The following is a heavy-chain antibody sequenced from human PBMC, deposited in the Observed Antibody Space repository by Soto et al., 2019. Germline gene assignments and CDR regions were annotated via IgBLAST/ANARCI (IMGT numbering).Heavy chain of an antibody. J-gene: IGHJ4*02. V-gene: IGHV3-23*01. CDR3: AKDSGGVIVRENYFDY. CDR1: GFTFSSYA. D-gene: IGHD3-16*02. Sequence: PGGSLRLSCAASGFTFSSYAMSWVRQAPGKGLEWVSAISGRGGSTYYADSVKGRFTISRDNSKNTLYLKMNSLRAEDTAVYYCAKDSGGVIVRENYFDYWGQGTLVTVSS. CDR2: ISGRGGST.